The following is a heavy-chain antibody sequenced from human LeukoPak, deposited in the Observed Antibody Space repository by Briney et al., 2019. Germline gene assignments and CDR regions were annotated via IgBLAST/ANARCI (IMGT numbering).Heavy chain of an antibody. J-gene: IGHJ4*02. CDR2: IHYSGTT. CDR1: GGSISSGNYY. D-gene: IGHD4-17*01. CDR3: ARDPHDYGDYLFDY. Sequence: SETLSLTCTVSGGSISSGNYYWGWIRQPPGKGLDWIASIHYSGTTYYNPSLKSRVTISVDTSKNQFSLSLTSVTAADTAVYYCARDPHDYGDYLFDYWGQGTLVTVSS. V-gene: IGHV4-39*07.